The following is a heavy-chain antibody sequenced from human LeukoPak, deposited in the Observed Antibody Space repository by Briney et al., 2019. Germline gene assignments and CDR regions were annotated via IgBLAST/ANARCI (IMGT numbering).Heavy chain of an antibody. CDR2: VSSNGDST. V-gene: IGHV3-64*01. CDR3: AREGSLMDYGQVRPFDS. CDR1: GFIFSIYS. D-gene: IGHD4/OR15-4a*01. J-gene: IGHJ4*02. Sequence: GGSLRLSRALSGFIFSIYSMHWVRHAPGNGLGYVSSVSSNGDSTYYAKSVKGRFTISRDNSKNTLYLQMGSLRAEDMAVYYCAREGSLMDYGQVRPFDSWGQGVLVTVSS.